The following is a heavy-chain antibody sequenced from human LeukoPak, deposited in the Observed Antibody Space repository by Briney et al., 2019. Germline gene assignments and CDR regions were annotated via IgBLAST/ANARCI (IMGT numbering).Heavy chain of an antibody. D-gene: IGHD1-26*01. V-gene: IGHV4-39*01. CDR2: IYYNEYT. Sequence: SETLSLTCTVSRGSVSSSSYYWGWIRQPPGKGLEWIGSIYYNEYTYYNPSLKSRVTISVDTSKNQFSLKLSSVTAADTAVYYCARHEYSGSYYWSSWFDPWGPGTLVTVSS. CDR3: ARHEYSGSYYWSSWFDP. J-gene: IGHJ5*02. CDR1: RGSVSSSSYY.